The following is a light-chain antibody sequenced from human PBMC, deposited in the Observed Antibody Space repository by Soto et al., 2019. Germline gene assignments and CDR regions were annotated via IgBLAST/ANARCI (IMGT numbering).Light chain of an antibody. Sequence: VVLSQSRLSLPVTLGQPASVSCRSSQSLLFSNGITYVTWFHQRPGQPPRRLISEVSDRDSGVPDRFSGSGSGTDFTLRIRRVEAEDVGLFHCMQGTHWPLTLGGGTKVDIK. J-gene: IGKJ4*01. V-gene: IGKV2-30*01. CDR3: MQGTHWPLT. CDR1: QSLLFSNGITY. CDR2: EVS.